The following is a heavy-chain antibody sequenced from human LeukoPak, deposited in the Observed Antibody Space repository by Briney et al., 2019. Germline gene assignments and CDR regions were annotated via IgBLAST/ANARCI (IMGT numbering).Heavy chain of an antibody. CDR1: GYTXSGYY. CDR2: INANNGGT. Sequence: ASVKVSCKASGYTXSGYYMHWVRQAPGQGLEWMGWINANNGGTNYAEKFQGRVTMTRDTPISTVYMDLRSLRSDDTAVYYCARDPTGAPWGGLDIWGQGTMVTVSS. V-gene: IGHV1-2*02. D-gene: IGHD2-21*01. J-gene: IGHJ3*02. CDR3: ARDPTGAPWGGLDI.